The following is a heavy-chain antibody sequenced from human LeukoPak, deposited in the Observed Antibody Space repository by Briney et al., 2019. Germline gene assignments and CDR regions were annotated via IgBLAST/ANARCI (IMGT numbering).Heavy chain of an antibody. V-gene: IGHV4-59*08. CDR2: IYDSGSA. D-gene: IGHD3-10*01. CDR3: ARRSRYGSGTLDY. J-gene: IGHJ4*02. CDR1: GGSISSYY. Sequence: SETLSLTCTVSGGSISSYYWSWIRQPPGKGLDYIGYIYDSGSAHYNPSLKSRVTISVDTSKKQFSLKLSSVTAADTAVYYCARRSRYGSGTLDYWGQGALVTVSS.